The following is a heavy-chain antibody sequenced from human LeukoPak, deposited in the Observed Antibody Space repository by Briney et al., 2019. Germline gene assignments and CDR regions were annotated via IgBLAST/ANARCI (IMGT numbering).Heavy chain of an antibody. CDR3: ARIQRYYDSSGYSIDY. Sequence: PGRSLRLSCAASGFTFSSYAMHWVRQAPGKGLEWVAVISYDGSNKYYADSVKGRFTISRDNSKNTLYLQMNSLRAEDTAVYYCARIQRYYDSSGYSIDYWGQGTLVTVSS. V-gene: IGHV3-30-3*01. J-gene: IGHJ4*02. CDR1: GFTFSSYA. D-gene: IGHD3-22*01. CDR2: ISYDGSNK.